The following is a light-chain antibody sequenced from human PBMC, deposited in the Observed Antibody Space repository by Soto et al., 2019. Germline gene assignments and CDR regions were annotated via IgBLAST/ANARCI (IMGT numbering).Light chain of an antibody. V-gene: IGKV1-39*01. CDR3: QQSYRTPYT. J-gene: IGKJ2*01. CDR2: AAS. CDR1: QLISSY. Sequence: DIQMTQSPSPLSASVGDRLTITCRAGQLISSYLNWYQQKPGKAPELLIYAASTLQSGVPARFSGSGSGTEFTLSISSLQPEDFATYYCQQSYRTPYTFGQGTKVDIK.